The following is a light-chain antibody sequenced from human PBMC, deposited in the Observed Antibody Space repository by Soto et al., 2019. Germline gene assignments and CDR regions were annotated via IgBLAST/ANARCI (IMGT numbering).Light chain of an antibody. V-gene: IGKV3-20*01. J-gene: IGKJ2*01. CDR3: QQYGRSPLMYT. CDR1: QSVDSNF. Sequence: ENVLTQSPGTLSLSPGERATLSCRASQSVDSNFLAWYQQKPGQAPRLLIYGASTRAAGVPDRFSGSGSGTDFTLTITRLEPEDFAVYCCQQYGRSPLMYTFGQGTKLGVK. CDR2: GAS.